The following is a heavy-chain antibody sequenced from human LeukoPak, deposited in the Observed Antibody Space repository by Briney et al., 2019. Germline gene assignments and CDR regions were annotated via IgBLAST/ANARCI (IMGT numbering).Heavy chain of an antibody. V-gene: IGHV3-7*01. CDR1: GFSFSNHW. J-gene: IGHJ4*02. CDR3: VRNGGGLDY. CDR2: INLGGTDK. Sequence: AGGSLRLSCAASGFSFSNHWMSWVRQAPGKGLEWVASINLGGTDKYYVDAVKGRFTISRDNAKNSLFLEMNSLRATDTAVYYCVRNGGGLDYWGQGTLVTVSS. D-gene: IGHD2-21*01.